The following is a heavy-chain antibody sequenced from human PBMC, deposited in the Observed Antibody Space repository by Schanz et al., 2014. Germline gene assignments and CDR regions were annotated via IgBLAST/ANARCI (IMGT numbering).Heavy chain of an antibody. CDR3: ARKVVATIGGYYDN. CDR1: GFAFSSYG. V-gene: IGHV3-23*04. Sequence: EVHLVESGGGLVQPGGSLRLSCLASGFAFSSYGMNWLRQAPGKGLEWVSAISGSGGSTYYADSVKGRFTISRDNSKNTLYLQMNSLRAEDTAVYYCARKVVATIGGYYDNWGQGTLVIVSS. D-gene: IGHD5-12*01. J-gene: IGHJ4*02. CDR2: ISGSGGST.